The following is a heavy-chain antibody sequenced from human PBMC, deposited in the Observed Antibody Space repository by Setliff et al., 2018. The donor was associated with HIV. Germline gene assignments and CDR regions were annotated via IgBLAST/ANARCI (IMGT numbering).Heavy chain of an antibody. J-gene: IGHJ5*02. CDR3: ARGRTYDSSGYIGNRFDP. V-gene: IGHV1-2*02. CDR1: GYTFTGYY. Sequence: ASVKVSCKASGYTFTGYYMHWVRQAPGQGLEWMGCINLNTGNTNYAQKFQGRVIVTRDTSINTAYVELRSLRLDDTAVYFCARGRTYDSSGYIGNRFDPWGQGTLVTVSS. D-gene: IGHD3-22*01. CDR2: INLNTGNT.